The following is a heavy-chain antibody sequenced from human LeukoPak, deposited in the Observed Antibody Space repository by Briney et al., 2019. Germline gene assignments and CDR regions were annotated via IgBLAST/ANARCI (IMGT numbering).Heavy chain of an antibody. Sequence: GGSLRLSCATSGFTFRTYGMHWVRQAPGKGLEWVAFIWGDGSNQYYADSVRGRFTISRDNSKNSLYLEMNSLRAEDTAVYYCAKDLDRWGQGTLVTVSS. V-gene: IGHV3-30*02. J-gene: IGHJ4*02. CDR1: GFTFRTYG. CDR3: AKDLDR. CDR2: IWGDGSNQ.